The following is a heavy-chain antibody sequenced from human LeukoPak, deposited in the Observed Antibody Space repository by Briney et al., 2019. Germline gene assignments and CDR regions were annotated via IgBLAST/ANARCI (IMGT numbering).Heavy chain of an antibody. CDR2: IIPILDVT. CDR3: ARDRDTVASIVTDAFDI. Sequence: SVKVSCKMSGGTFSSYALGWVRQAPGQGLEWVGRIIPILDVTQYAQRLQDRVTITADKSTSTVYMELSSLTSEDTAVYYCARDRDTVASIVTDAFDIWGQGTMVTASS. D-gene: IGHD5-12*01. J-gene: IGHJ3*02. CDR1: GGTFSSYA. V-gene: IGHV1-69*04.